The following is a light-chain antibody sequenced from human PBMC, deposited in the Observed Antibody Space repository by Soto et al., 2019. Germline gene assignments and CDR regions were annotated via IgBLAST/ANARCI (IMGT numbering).Light chain of an antibody. CDR3: QQLNSYPIA. V-gene: IGKV1-9*01. CDR1: QSISSY. Sequence: DIQMTQSPSSLSASVGDRVTITCRASQSISSYLNLYQQKPGKAPKLLIYAASSLQSGVPSRFSGSGSGTEFTLTISSLQPEDFATYYCQQLNSYPIAFGQGTRLEIK. J-gene: IGKJ5*01. CDR2: AAS.